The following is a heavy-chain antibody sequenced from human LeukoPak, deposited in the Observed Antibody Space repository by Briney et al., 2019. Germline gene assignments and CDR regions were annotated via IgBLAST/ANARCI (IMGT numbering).Heavy chain of an antibody. J-gene: IGHJ4*01. CDR1: GFTFTSYW. CDR3: ARDGTAAGLYFDL. V-gene: IGHV3-7*01. CDR2: IRQDGGEK. D-gene: IGHD6-13*01. Sequence: GGSLRLSCAVSGFTFTSYWMTWVRQAPGKGLEWVASIRQDGGEKYYVDSVKGRFTISRDNTKNSLYLQMSSLRAEDTAVYYCARDGTAAGLYFDLWGQGTLVTVSS.